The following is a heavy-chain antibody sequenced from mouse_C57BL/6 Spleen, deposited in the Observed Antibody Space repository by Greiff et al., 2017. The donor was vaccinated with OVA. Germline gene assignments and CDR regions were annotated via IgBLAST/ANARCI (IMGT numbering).Heavy chain of an antibody. D-gene: IGHD1-1*01. CDR2: IYSRSGNT. V-gene: IGHV1-81*01. CDR3: ASSLITTVVEGYFEV. Sequence: QVQLQQSGAELARPGASVKLFCKASGYTFTSYGISRVKQRTGQGLEWIGEIYSRSGNTYYNEKFKGKATLTSDKSYSTPYRALRSLTSENSAVYCRASSLITTVVEGYFEVWGTGTTVTVSA. CDR1: GYTFTSYG. J-gene: IGHJ1*03.